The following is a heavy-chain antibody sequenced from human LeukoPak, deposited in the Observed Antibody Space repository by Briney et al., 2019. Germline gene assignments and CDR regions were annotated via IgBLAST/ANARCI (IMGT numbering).Heavy chain of an antibody. D-gene: IGHD6-13*01. CDR3: AKDRRIAGAGTCDY. CDR2: IRYDGSNK. CDR1: GFTFSSYG. Sequence: GGSLRLSCAASGFTFSSYGMHWVRQAPGKGLEWVAFIRYDGSNKYYADSVKGRFTISRDNSKNTLYLQMNSLRAEDTAVYYCAKDRRIAGAGTCDYWGQGTLLTVSA. J-gene: IGHJ4*02. V-gene: IGHV3-30*02.